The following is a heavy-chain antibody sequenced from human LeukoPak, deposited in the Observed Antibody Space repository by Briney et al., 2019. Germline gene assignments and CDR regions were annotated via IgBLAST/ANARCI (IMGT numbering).Heavy chain of an antibody. Sequence: SETLSLTCAVYGGSFSGYYWGWIRQPPGKGLEWIGEINHSGSTNYNPSLKSRVTISVDTSKNQFSLKLSSVTAADTAVYYCASHLTTDYFDYWGQGTLVTVSS. CDR3: ASHLTTDYFDY. J-gene: IGHJ4*02. V-gene: IGHV4-34*01. CDR2: INHSGST. CDR1: GGSFSGYY. D-gene: IGHD4-11*01.